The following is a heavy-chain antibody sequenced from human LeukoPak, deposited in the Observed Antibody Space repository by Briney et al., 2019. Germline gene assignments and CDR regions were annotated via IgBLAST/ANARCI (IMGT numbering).Heavy chain of an antibody. CDR1: GFTVSSNY. Sequence: GGSLRLSCAASGFTVSSNYMSWVRQAPGKGLEWVSVIYSGGSTYYADSVKGRFTISRDNSKNTPYLQMNSLRAEDTAVYYCARGWDILTGYYMEGFFDYWGQGTLVTVSS. CDR2: IYSGGST. J-gene: IGHJ4*02. CDR3: ARGWDILTGYYMEGFFDY. D-gene: IGHD3-9*01. V-gene: IGHV3-66*01.